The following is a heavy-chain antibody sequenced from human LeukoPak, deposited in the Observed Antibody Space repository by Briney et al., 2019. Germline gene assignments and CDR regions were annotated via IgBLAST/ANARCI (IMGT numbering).Heavy chain of an antibody. D-gene: IGHD2-15*01. J-gene: IGHJ3*02. Sequence: GGSLRLSCAASEFTFPMYWMSWVRQAPGKGLEWVADIKQDGSEKYYVDSVKGRFTISRQNAKNSLFLQMNSLRVEDTAVYYCARHRSGGSQDDAFDIWGQGTMVTVSS. CDR2: IKQDGSEK. CDR1: EFTFPMYW. V-gene: IGHV3-7*01. CDR3: ARHRSGGSQDDAFDI.